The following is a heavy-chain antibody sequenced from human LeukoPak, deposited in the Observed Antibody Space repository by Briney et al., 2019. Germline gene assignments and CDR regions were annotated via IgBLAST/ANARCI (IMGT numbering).Heavy chain of an antibody. CDR3: ARALRLPGAFDI. J-gene: IGHJ3*02. D-gene: IGHD7-27*01. V-gene: IGHV4-31*03. Sequence: TLSLTCTVSGGSISSGGYYWSWIRQHPGKGLEWIGYIYYSGSTYYNPSLKSRVTISVDTSKNQFSLKLSSVTAADTAVYYCARALRLPGAFDIWGQGTMVTVSP. CDR2: IYYSGST. CDR1: GGSISSGGYY.